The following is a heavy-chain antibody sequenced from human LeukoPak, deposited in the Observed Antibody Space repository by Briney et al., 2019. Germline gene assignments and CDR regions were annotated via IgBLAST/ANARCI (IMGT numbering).Heavy chain of an antibody. D-gene: IGHD1-14*01. Sequence: EASVKVSCKASGYTFTNYGISWVRQAPGQGLEWMGWISGYDANTKYAQTVQDRVTLTTDTSTSTAYMEVTSLRPDGTGVYYCARGPHTITSRVDYWGQGTLVTVSS. J-gene: IGHJ4*02. CDR1: GYTFTNYG. CDR3: ARGPHTITSRVDY. CDR2: ISGYDANT. V-gene: IGHV1-18*01.